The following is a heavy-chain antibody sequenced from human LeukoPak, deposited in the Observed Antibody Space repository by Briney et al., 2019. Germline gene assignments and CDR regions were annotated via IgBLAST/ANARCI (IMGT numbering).Heavy chain of an antibody. CDR1: GFTFSSYA. Sequence: PGGSLRLSWAASGFTFSSYAMHWVRQAPGKGLEWVAVISYDGSNKYYADSVKGRFTISRDNSKNTLYLQMNSLRAEDTAVYYCARERCSSTSCHLYYYYYGVDVWGQGTTVTVSS. D-gene: IGHD2-2*01. CDR2: ISYDGSNK. J-gene: IGHJ6*02. CDR3: ARERCSSTSCHLYYYYYGVDV. V-gene: IGHV3-30*04.